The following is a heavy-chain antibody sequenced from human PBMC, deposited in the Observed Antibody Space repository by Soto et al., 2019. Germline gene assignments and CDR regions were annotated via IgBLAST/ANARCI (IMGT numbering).Heavy chain of an antibody. V-gene: IGHV1-3*01. CDR3: ARDLGYCTNGVCRYYFDY. J-gene: IGHJ4*02. Sequence: ASVKVSCKASGYTFTSYAMHWVRQAPGQRLEWMGWINAGNGNTKYSQKFQGRVTITRDTSASTAYMELSSLRSEDTAVYYCARDLGYCTNGVCRYYFDYWGQGTLVTVSS. CDR2: INAGNGNT. D-gene: IGHD2-8*01. CDR1: GYTFTSYA.